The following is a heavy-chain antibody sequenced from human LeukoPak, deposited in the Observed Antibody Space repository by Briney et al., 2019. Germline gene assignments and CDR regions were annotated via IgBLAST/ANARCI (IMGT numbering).Heavy chain of an antibody. Sequence: GGSLRLSCAASGFTFSTYAMTWVRQAPGKGLEWVSAISGSGGSTYYADSVKGRFTISRDNSKNTLYLQMNSLRAEDTAVYYCAKVGGITGTTGYFDYWGQGTLVTVSS. CDR2: ISGSGGST. D-gene: IGHD1-7*01. J-gene: IGHJ4*02. CDR1: GFTFSTYA. CDR3: AKVGGITGTTGYFDY. V-gene: IGHV3-23*01.